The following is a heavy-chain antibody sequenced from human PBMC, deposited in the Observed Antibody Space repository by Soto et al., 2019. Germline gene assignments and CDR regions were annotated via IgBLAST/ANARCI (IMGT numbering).Heavy chain of an antibody. D-gene: IGHD3-22*01. J-gene: IGHJ4*02. CDR3: AKDVHYDSSGGLDY. CDR1: GFTFDNFA. Sequence: EVRLLESGGGLEQPGGSLRLSCTTSGFTFDNFAMSWVRQAPGRGLGWVSAISGGGGGTYYADSVKGRFIISRDNSKNTVYLQVNGLRTGDTAVYYCAKDVHYDSSGGLDYRCQGTLVTVSS. V-gene: IGHV3-23*01. CDR2: ISGGGGGT.